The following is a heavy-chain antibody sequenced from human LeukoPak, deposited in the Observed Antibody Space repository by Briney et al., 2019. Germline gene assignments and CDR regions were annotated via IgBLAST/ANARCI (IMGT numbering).Heavy chain of an antibody. J-gene: IGHJ5*02. CDR1: GFTFSSYA. Sequence: GRSLRLSCAASGFTFSSYAMHWVRQAPGKGLEWVAVISYDGSNKYYSDSVKGRFTISRDNSKKTLYLQMNSLRAEDTAVYYCARAMVRGVSTNWFDPWGQGTLVTVSS. V-gene: IGHV3-30*04. D-gene: IGHD3-10*01. CDR2: ISYDGSNK. CDR3: ARAMVRGVSTNWFDP.